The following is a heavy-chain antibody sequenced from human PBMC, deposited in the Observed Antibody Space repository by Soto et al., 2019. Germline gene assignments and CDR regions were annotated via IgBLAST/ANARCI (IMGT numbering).Heavy chain of an antibody. V-gene: IGHV4-59*08. CDR1: GGYISSHY. CDR2: IYYSGST. CDR3: ARLDGYDHYFAY. J-gene: IGHJ4*02. D-gene: IGHD5-12*01. Sequence: SEMMSVTCTVAGGYISSHYWSWIRQPPGQGLEWIGYIYYSGSTNYNPSLKSRVTISVDTSKSQFSLRLSSVTAADTAVYFCARLDGYDHYFAYWGQGALVTVSS.